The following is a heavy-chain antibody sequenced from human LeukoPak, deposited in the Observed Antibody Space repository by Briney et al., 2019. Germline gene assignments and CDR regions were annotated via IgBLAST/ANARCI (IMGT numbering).Heavy chain of an antibody. J-gene: IGHJ4*02. V-gene: IGHV3-30*18. CDR3: AKDFGVAAAGTTYDY. CDR1: GFSFISYG. Sequence: PGGSLRLSCAASGFSFISYGMHWVRQAPGKGLEWVGVISDDGRNKKYADSVKGRFTISRDNSKDTLYLQMNSLRDEDTAVYYCAKDFGVAAAGTTYDYWGQGTLVTVSS. CDR2: ISDDGRNK. D-gene: IGHD6-13*01.